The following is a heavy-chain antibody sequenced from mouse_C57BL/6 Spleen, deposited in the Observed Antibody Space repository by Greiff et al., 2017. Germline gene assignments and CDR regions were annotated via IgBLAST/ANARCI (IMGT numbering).Heavy chain of an antibody. Sequence: EVMLVESGGGLVQSGRSLRLSCATSGFTFSDFYMEWVRQAPGKGLAWIAASRNKANDYTTEYSASVKGRFIVSRDTSQSILYLQMNALKAEDTAIYYWERDAVYYYGSMGYFDDWGTGTTVTVSS. CDR3: ERDAVYYYGSMGYFDD. V-gene: IGHV7-1*01. CDR2: SRNKANDYTT. J-gene: IGHJ1*03. D-gene: IGHD1-1*01. CDR1: GFTFSDFY.